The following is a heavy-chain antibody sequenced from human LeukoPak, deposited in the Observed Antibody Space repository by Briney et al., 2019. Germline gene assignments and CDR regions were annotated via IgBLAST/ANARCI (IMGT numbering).Heavy chain of an antibody. V-gene: IGHV3-48*03. CDR1: GFTISSYE. CDR3: ARDRSKVTAYDDALDM. J-gene: IGHJ3*02. CDR2: ISDVGTTQ. D-gene: IGHD2-21*02. Sequence: PGGSLRLSCAGSGFTISSYELNWVRQAPGKGLEWVSYISDVGTTQHYADSVKGRFTISRDNVKNSVFLQMKSLTAEDTAVYYCARDRSKVTAYDDALDMWGQGTMVIVSS.